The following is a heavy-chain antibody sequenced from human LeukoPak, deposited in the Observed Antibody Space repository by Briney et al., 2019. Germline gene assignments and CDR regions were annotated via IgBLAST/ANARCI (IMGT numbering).Heavy chain of an antibody. J-gene: IGHJ5*02. D-gene: IGHD6-13*01. CDR2: ISAYNGNT. CDR3: ATAAAGMRRLDP. V-gene: IGHV1-18*01. CDR1: GYTFTSYG. Sequence: ASVKVSCKASGYTFTSYGISWVRQAPGQGLEWMGWISAYNGNTNYAQKLQGRVTMTIDTSTSTAYMELRSLRSDDTAVYYCATAAAGMRRLDPWGQGTLVTVSS.